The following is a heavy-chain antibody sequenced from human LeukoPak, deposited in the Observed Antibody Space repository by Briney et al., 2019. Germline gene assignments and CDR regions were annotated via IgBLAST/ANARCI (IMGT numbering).Heavy chain of an antibody. CDR3: ARRGSHIVATIDH. V-gene: IGHV1-2*02. D-gene: IGHD5-12*01. CDR1: GYTFTGYY. Sequence: ASVKVSCKASGYTFTGYYMHWVRQAPGQGLEWMGWINPNSGGTNYAQKFQGRVTMTRDTSISTAYMELSRLRSDDTAVYYCARRGSHIVATIDHWGQGTLVTVSS. J-gene: IGHJ4*02. CDR2: INPNSGGT.